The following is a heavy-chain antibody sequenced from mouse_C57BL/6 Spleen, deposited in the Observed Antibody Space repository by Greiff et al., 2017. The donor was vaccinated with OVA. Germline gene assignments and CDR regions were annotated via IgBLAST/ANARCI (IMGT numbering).Heavy chain of an antibody. Sequence: QVQLQQPGAELVKPGASVKMSCKASGYTFTSYWITWVKQRPGQGLEWIGDIYPGSGSTNYNEKFKSKATLTVDTSSSTAYMQLSSLTSEDSAVYYGARWDYGSSYVYFDVWGTGTTVTVSS. D-gene: IGHD1-1*01. J-gene: IGHJ1*03. CDR1: GYTFTSYW. CDR3: ARWDYGSSYVYFDV. CDR2: IYPGSGST. V-gene: IGHV1-55*01.